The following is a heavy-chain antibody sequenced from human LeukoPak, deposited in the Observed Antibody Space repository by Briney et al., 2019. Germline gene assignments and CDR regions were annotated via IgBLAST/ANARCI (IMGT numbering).Heavy chain of an antibody. CDR2: INPNSVVT. CDR3: AREEGDRKNWFAP. D-gene: IGHD3-16*01. J-gene: IGHJ5*02. Sequence: EASVKVSCKASGYTFTGYYMHWVRQAPGHGLEWMGWINPNSVVTNYAQKVHGRVTMNRDTANVTAHRELSRLSDDDTAVYYGAREEGDRKNWFAPWGQGTLVSVSS. CDR1: GYTFTGYY. V-gene: IGHV1-2*02.